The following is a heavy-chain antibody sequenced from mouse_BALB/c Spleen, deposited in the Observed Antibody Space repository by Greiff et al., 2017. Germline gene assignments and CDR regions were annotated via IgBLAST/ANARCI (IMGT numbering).Heavy chain of an antibody. Sequence: VKLVESGPGLVAPSQSLSITCTVSGFSLTSYGVHWVRQPPGKGLEWLGVIWAGGSTNYNSALMSRLSISKDNSKSQVFLKMNSLQTDDTAMYYCAREGGNYGYFDVWGAGTTVTVSS. CDR3: AREGGNYGYFDV. D-gene: IGHD1-1*02. CDR1: GFSLTSYG. J-gene: IGHJ1*01. V-gene: IGHV2-9*02. CDR2: IWAGGST.